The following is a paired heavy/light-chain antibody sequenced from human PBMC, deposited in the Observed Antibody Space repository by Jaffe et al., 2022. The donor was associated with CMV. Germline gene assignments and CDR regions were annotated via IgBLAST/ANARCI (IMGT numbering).Light chain of an antibody. CDR2: KAS. CDR3: QQYNSYSLYT. CDR1: QSISSW. Sequence: DIQMTQSPSTLSASVGDRVTITCRASQSISSWLAWYQQKPGKAPKLLIYKASSLESGVPSRFSGSGSGTEFTLTISSLQPDDFATYYCQQYNSYSLYTFGQGTKLEIK. V-gene: IGKV1-5*03. J-gene: IGKJ2*01.
Heavy chain of an antibody. Sequence: QLQLQESGPGLVKPSETLSLTCTVSGGSISSSSYYWGWIRQPPGKGLEWIGSIYYSGSTYYNPSLKSRVTISVDTSKNQFSLKLSSVTAADTAVYYCASKTYCGGDCYDYYYYYYMDVWGKGTTVTVSS. CDR1: GGSISSSSYY. CDR2: IYYSGST. J-gene: IGHJ6*03. CDR3: ASKTYCGGDCYDYYYYYYMDV. D-gene: IGHD2-21*02. V-gene: IGHV4-39*01.